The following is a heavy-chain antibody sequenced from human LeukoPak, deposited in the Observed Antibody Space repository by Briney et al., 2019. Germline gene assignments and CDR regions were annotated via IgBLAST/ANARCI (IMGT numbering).Heavy chain of an antibody. D-gene: IGHD3-16*01. V-gene: IGHV4-59*08. J-gene: IGHJ4*02. CDR2: IYYSGRT. Sequence: SGTLSLTCTVSGGSISTYHWSWIRQPPGKGLEWIGYIYYSGRTNYNPSLKSRVTVSLDTSKNQFSLKLSSVTAADTAVYYCARQISWGAYYFDYWGQGTLVTVSS. CDR3: ARQISWGAYYFDY. CDR1: GGSISTYH.